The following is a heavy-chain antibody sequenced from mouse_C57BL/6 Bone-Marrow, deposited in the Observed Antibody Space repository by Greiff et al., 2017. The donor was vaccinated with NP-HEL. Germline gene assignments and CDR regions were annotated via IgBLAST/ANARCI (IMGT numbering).Heavy chain of an antibody. J-gene: IGHJ2*01. D-gene: IGHD1-1*01. V-gene: IGHV1-64*01. CDR2: IHPNSGNT. CDR3: ARPYYGSSYSFDY. Sequence: QVQLQQPGAELVKPGASVKLSCKASGYTFTSYWMHWVKQRPGQGLEWIGMIHPNSGNTNYNEKFKSKATLTVDKSSSTAYMQLSSLTSEDSAVYYCARPYYGSSYSFDYWGQGTTLTVSS. CDR1: GYTFTSYW.